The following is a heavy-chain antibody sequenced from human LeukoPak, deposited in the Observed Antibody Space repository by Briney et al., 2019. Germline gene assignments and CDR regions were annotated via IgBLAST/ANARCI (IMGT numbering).Heavy chain of an antibody. CDR3: AREENGSGSYYNLHAFDI. CDR1: GGSISSGGYS. J-gene: IGHJ3*02. V-gene: IGHV4-30-2*01. CDR2: IYHSGST. Sequence: PSQTLSLTCAVSGGSISSGGYSWSWIRQPPGKGLEWIGYIYHSGSTYYNPSLKSRVTISVDTSKNQFSLKLSSVTAADTAVYYCAREENGSGSYYNLHAFDIWGQGTMVTVSS. D-gene: IGHD3-10*01.